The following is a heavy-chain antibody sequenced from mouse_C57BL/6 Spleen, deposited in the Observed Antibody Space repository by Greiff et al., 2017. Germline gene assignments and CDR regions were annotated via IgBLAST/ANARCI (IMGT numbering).Heavy chain of an antibody. J-gene: IGHJ4*01. CDR3: ARWIVTTYDYAMDY. CDR1: GYSFTDSN. D-gene: IGHD2-5*01. V-gene: IGHV1-39*01. Sequence: EVQLQVSGPELVKPGASVKISCKASGYSFTDSNMNWVKQSNGKSLEWIGVINPNYGTTSYNQKFKGKATLTVDQSSSTAYMQLNSLTSEDSAVYYCARWIVTTYDYAMDYWGQGTSVTVSS. CDR2: INPNYGTT.